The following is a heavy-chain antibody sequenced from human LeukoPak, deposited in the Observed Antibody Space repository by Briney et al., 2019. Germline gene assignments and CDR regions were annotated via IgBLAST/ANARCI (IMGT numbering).Heavy chain of an antibody. CDR2: IYYSGST. CDR1: GGSIRSGGYS. CDR3: ARVTGYMIEDYFDY. D-gene: IGHD3-22*01. V-gene: IGHV4-30-4*07. Sequence: SETLSLTCAVSGGSIRSGGYSWRWIRQPPGKGLEWIGYIYYSGSTYYNPSLKSRVTISVDTSKNQFSLKLSSVTAADTAVYYCARVTGYMIEDYFDYWGQGTLVTVSS. J-gene: IGHJ4*02.